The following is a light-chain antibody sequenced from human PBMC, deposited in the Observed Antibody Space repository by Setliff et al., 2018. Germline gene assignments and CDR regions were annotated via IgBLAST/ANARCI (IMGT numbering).Light chain of an antibody. CDR3: SSYAGSSTVV. V-gene: IGLV2-23*02. CDR1: SSDVGKHNP. CDR2: EVS. Sequence: QSALTQPASVSGSPGQSVTISCSGTSSDVGKHNPVSWYQQSPGKAPTLVIFEVSKRPSGVSNRFSGSKYGNTASLTISGLQAEDEADYYCSSYAGSSTVVFGGGTKVTVL. J-gene: IGLJ2*01.